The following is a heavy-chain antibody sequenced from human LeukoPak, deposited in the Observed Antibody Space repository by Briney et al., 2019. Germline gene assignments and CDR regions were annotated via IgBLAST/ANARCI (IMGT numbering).Heavy chain of an antibody. J-gene: IGHJ3*02. CDR3: VKEHVDRAFTRSFEI. Sequence: GGSLRLSCAASGFSFSTNPMSWVRQSPGKGLEWVSAISPDKTYYADSVKGRLTISRDNYKNTVDLHMNSPRAEDTAIYYCVKEHVDRAFTRSFEIWGQGIVVTVSS. CDR2: ISPDKT. CDR1: GFSFSTNP. V-gene: IGHV3-23*01. D-gene: IGHD3-3*02.